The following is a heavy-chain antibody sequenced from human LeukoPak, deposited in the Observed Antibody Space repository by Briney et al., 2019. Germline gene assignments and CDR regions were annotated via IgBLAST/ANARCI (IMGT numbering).Heavy chain of an antibody. CDR1: GFTFSSYA. CDR3: ATSGPYYDFWSGYQPSLSYMDV. CDR2: ISGSGGST. V-gene: IGHV3-23*01. Sequence: QPGGSLRLSCAASGFTFSSYAMSWVRQAPGKGLEWVSAISGSGGSTYYADSVKGRFTISRDNSKNTLYLQMNSLRAEDTAVYYCATSGPYYDFWSGYQPSLSYMDVWGKGTTVTVS. D-gene: IGHD3-3*01. J-gene: IGHJ6*03.